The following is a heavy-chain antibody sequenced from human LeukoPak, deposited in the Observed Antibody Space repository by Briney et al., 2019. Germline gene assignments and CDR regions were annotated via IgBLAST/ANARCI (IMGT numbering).Heavy chain of an antibody. CDR2: IYPGDSDT. CDR3: ARSSRFGELLDWFDP. CDR1: GYSFTTYW. D-gene: IGHD3-10*01. J-gene: IGHJ5*02. Sequence: GESLKISCKGSGYSFTTYWIGWVRQMPGKGLEWMGIIYPGDSDTRYSPSFQGQVTISADKSISTAYLQWSSLKASDTAMYYCARSSRFGELLDWFDPWGQGTLVTVSS. V-gene: IGHV5-51*01.